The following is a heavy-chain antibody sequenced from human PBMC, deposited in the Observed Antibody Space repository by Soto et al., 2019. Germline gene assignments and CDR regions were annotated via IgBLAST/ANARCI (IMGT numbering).Heavy chain of an antibody. J-gene: IGHJ4*02. CDR3: ARDWGIAVALSGPFDC. V-gene: IGHV3-30-3*01. Sequence: QVQLVESGGGVVQPGRSLRLSCAASGFTFSSYAMHWVRQAPGKGLEWVAVISYDGSNKYYADSVKGRFTISRDNSKNTLYLQMNSLRAEDTAVYYCARDWGIAVALSGPFDCWGQGTLVTVSS. D-gene: IGHD6-19*01. CDR2: ISYDGSNK. CDR1: GFTFSSYA.